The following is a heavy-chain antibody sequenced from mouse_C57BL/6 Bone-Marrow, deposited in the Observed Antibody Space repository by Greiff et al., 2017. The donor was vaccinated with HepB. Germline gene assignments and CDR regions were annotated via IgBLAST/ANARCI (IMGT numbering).Heavy chain of an antibody. CDR1: GYTFTSYW. D-gene: IGHD1-1*01. Sequence: QVQLQQPGAELVMPGASVKLSCKASGYTFTSYWMHWVKQRPGQGLEWIGEIDPFDSYTNYNQKFKGKSTLTVDKSSSTAYMQLSSLTSEDSAVYYCARRDYYGSSYAMDYWGQGTSVTVSS. CDR2: IDPFDSYT. J-gene: IGHJ4*01. V-gene: IGHV1-69*01. CDR3: ARRDYYGSSYAMDY.